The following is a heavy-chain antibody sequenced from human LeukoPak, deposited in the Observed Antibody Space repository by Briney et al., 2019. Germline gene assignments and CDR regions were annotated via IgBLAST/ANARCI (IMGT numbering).Heavy chain of an antibody. V-gene: IGHV1-2*02. CDR2: INPNSGGT. CDR3: ARELVRARAFDP. D-gene: IGHD3-10*01. J-gene: IGHJ5*02. Sequence: GASVKVSCQASGYTLPGYYMHWVRQAPGQGLEWMGWINPNSGGTNYAQKFQGRVTMTRDTSISTAYMELSRLRSDDTAVYYCARELVRARAFDPWGQGTLVTVSS. CDR1: GYTLPGYY.